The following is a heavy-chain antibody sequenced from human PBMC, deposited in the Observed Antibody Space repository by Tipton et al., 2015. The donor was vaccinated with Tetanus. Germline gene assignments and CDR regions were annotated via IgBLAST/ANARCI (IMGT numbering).Heavy chain of an antibody. J-gene: IGHJ4*02. CDR1: GYTFTSFH. Sequence: QLVQSGAEVKKPGASVTVSCETSGYTFTSFHMHWVRQVPGQGLEWMGIIDYTGNRKIYAQEFQGRVTMTRDTSTGTVYMELSGLTSEDTAVYYCARERPDAYNFDFWGQGTLVAVSS. D-gene: IGHD5-24*01. CDR3: ARERPDAYNFDF. V-gene: IGHV1-46*01. CDR2: IDYTGNRK.